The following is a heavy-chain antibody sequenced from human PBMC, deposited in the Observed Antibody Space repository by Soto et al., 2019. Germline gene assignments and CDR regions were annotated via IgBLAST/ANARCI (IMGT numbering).Heavy chain of an antibody. CDR2: ISGSGGST. D-gene: IGHD3-10*01. CDR3: AKDMLVGKDYYGSGSYYTKDLFDY. CDR1: GFTFSSYA. J-gene: IGHJ4*02. Sequence: GGSLRLSCAASGFTFSSYAMSWVRQAPGKGLEWVSAISGSGGSTYYADSVKGRFTISRDNSKNTLYLQMNSLRAEDTAVYYCAKDMLVGKDYYGSGSYYTKDLFDYWGQGTLVTVSS. V-gene: IGHV3-23*01.